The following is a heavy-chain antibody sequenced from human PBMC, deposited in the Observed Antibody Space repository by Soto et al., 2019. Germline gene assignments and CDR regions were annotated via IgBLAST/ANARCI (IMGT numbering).Heavy chain of an antibody. Sequence: SETLSLTCAVYGGSFSGYYWSWIRQPPGKGLEWIGEINHSGSTNYNPSLKSRVTISVDTSKNQFSLKLSSVTAADTAVYYCARGRDGSGIQVYYYYMDVWGKGTTVTVSS. CDR1: GGSFSGYY. V-gene: IGHV4-34*01. CDR3: ARGRDGSGIQVYYYYMDV. J-gene: IGHJ6*03. D-gene: IGHD3-10*01. CDR2: INHSGST.